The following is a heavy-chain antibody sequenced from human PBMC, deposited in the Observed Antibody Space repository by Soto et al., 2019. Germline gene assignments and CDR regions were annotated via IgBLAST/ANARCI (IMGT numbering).Heavy chain of an antibody. V-gene: IGHV5-51*01. CDR1: GYSFTSYW. J-gene: IGHJ3*02. Sequence: GESLKISCKGSGYSFTSYWIGWARQMPGKGLEWVGLIYPGDSDTRYSPSFQGQVTISADKSISTAYLQWSSLKASDTAMYYCASPSMAAQTGAFDIWGQGTMVTVSS. CDR3: ASPSMAAQTGAFDI. CDR2: IYPGDSDT. D-gene: IGHD6-6*01.